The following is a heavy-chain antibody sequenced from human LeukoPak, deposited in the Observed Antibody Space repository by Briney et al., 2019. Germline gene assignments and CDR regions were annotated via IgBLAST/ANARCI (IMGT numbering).Heavy chain of an antibody. CDR2: IYYSGST. CDR3: AREAYYDSSGSVRNDAFDI. V-gene: IGHV4-39*07. J-gene: IGHJ3*02. D-gene: IGHD3-22*01. CDR1: GGSISSSSYY. Sequence: SETLSLTCTVSGGSISSSSYYWGWIRQPPGKGLEWIGSIYYSGSTYYNPSLKSRVTISVDTSKNQFSLKLSSVTAADTAVYYCAREAYYDSSGSVRNDAFDIWGQGTMVTVSS.